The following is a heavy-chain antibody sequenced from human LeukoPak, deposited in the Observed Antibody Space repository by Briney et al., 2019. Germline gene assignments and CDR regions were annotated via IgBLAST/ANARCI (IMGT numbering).Heavy chain of an antibody. V-gene: IGHV4-4*07. CDR1: GGSISSYY. D-gene: IGHD3-22*01. Sequence: SETLSLTCTVSGGSISSYYWSWIRQPAGKGLEWIGRIYTSRSTNYNPSLKSRVTMSVDTSKNQFSLKLSSVTAADTAVYYCARDRYYYDSSGYGLWFDPWGQGTLVTVSS. CDR3: ARDRYYYDSSGYGLWFDP. CDR2: IYTSRST. J-gene: IGHJ5*02.